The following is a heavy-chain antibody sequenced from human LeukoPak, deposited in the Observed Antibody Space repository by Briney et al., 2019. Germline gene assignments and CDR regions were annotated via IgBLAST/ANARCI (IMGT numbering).Heavy chain of an antibody. V-gene: IGHV1-69*06. D-gene: IGHD5-18*01. CDR3: ARGYSHGRKLLFDY. CDR2: IIPIFGTA. Sequence: ASVKVSCKASGGTFSSYAISWVRQAPGQGLEWMGGIIPIFGTANYAQKFQGRVTITADKSTSTAYMELSSLRSEDTAVYYCARGYSHGRKLLFDYWGQGTLVTVSS. CDR1: GGTFSSYA. J-gene: IGHJ4*02.